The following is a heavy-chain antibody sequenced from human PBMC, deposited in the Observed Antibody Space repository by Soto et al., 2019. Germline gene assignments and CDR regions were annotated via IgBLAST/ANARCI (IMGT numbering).Heavy chain of an antibody. V-gene: IGHV1-2*02. Sequence: QVQLVQSGADVKTPGASVRVSCKASGYTFTGYYVHWVREAPGQGLEWMGWINPETGGTSYAQKFQGRVTLSRDTSFNTAYLELSRLRFDDAAVYFWARERYQVISDGMDVWGQGTTVTVSS. CDR3: ARERYQVISDGMDV. CDR2: INPETGGT. CDR1: GYTFTGYY. D-gene: IGHD2-2*01. J-gene: IGHJ6*02.